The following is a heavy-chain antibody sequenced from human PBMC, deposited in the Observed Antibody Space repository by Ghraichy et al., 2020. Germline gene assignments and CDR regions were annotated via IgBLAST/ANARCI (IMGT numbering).Heavy chain of an antibody. V-gene: IGHV3-30*18. CDR2: ISYDGSNK. Sequence: GESLNISCAASGFTFSSYGMHWVRQAPGKGLEWVAVISYDGSNKYYADSVKGQFTISRDNSKNTLYLQMNSLRAEDTAVYYCAKDGGVYWGQGTLVTVSS. D-gene: IGHD3-10*01. CDR1: GFTFSSYG. J-gene: IGHJ4*02. CDR3: AKDGGVY.